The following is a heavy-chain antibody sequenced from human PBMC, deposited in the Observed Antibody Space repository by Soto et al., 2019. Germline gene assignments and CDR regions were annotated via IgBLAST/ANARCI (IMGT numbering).Heavy chain of an antibody. CDR1: GFTFSSYS. CDR3: ARENVLMVYAIPDYYYYMDV. CDR2: ISSSSSYI. D-gene: IGHD2-8*01. V-gene: IGHV3-21*01. J-gene: IGHJ6*03. Sequence: GGSLRLSCAASGFTFSSYSMNWVRQAPGKGLEWVSSISSSSSYIYYADSVKGRFTISRDNAKNSLYLQMNSLRAEDTAVYYCARENVLMVYAIPDYYYYMDVWGKGTTVTVSS.